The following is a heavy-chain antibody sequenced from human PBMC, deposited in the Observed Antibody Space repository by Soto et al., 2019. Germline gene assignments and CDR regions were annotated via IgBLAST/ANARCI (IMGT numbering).Heavy chain of an antibody. CDR1: GFTFSTYA. V-gene: IGHV3-64*01. CDR3: ARDGRAMHDY. CDR2: ISSNGGTT. Sequence: EVQLVESGGGLVQPGGSLRLSCAASGFTFSTYAMQWVRQAPGKGLEFVSSISSNGGTTNYAYSVKGRFTISRDNSRDTPYLQMGSLRPEDMAVYYCARDGRAMHDYWGQGTLVTVSS. J-gene: IGHJ4*02. D-gene: IGHD2-2*01.